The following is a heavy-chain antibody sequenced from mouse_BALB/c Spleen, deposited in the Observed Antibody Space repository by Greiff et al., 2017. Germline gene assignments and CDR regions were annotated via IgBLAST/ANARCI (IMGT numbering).Heavy chain of an antibody. CDR2: INSNGGST. V-gene: IGHV5-6-2*01. CDR3: ARHGDDGYGFAY. CDR1: GFTFSSYY. J-gene: IGHJ3*01. D-gene: IGHD2-3*01. Sequence: EVHLVKSGGGLVKLGGSLKLSCAASGFTFSSYYMSWVRQTPEKRLELVAAINSNGGSTYYPDTVKGRFTISRDNAKNTLYLQMSSLKSEDTALYYCARHGDDGYGFAYWGQGTLVTVSA.